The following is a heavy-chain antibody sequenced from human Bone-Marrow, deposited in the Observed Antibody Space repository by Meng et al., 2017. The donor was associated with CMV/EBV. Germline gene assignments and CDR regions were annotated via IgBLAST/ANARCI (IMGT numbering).Heavy chain of an antibody. D-gene: IGHD2-15*01. V-gene: IGHV4-34*01. CDR3: ARGFRLLPVH. J-gene: IGHJ4*02. CDR1: SRSFSGYY. CDR2: VNDSGST. Sequence: SETLSLTCAVSSRSFSGYYWSWIRQPPGEGLEWIGDVNDSGSTNYNPSLKSRVTISVDTSKNQFALKVNSVTAADTARYYCARGFRLLPVHWGQGMLVTVSS.